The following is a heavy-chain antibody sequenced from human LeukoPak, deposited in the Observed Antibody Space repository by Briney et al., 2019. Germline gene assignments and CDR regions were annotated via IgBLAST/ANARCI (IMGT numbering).Heavy chain of an antibody. Sequence: GGSLRLSCTASGFTFSSYAMNWVRQAPGKGLEWVSGIGAGGTFTYYADSVKGRFTTRNTLYLQMNSLRADDTAVYYCAKDLGYTTYGYYFDYWGQGTLVTVSS. J-gene: IGHJ4*02. V-gene: IGHV3-23*01. CDR2: IGAGGTFT. CDR1: GFTFSSYA. D-gene: IGHD4-11*01. CDR3: AKDLGYTTYGYYFDY.